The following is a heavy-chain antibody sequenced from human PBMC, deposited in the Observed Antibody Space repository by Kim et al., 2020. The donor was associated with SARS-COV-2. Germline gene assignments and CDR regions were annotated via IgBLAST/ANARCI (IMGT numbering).Heavy chain of an antibody. CDR3: ARDRDYYDSSGYNYYYYGMDV. D-gene: IGHD3-22*01. CDR1: GFTFSSYE. Sequence: GGSLRLSCAASGFTFSSYEMNWVRQAPGKGLEWVSYISSSGSTIYYADSVKGRFTISRDNAKNSLYLQMNSLRAEDTAVYYCARDRDYYDSSGYNYYYYGMDVWGQGATVTVSS. V-gene: IGHV3-48*03. CDR2: ISSSGSTI. J-gene: IGHJ6*02.